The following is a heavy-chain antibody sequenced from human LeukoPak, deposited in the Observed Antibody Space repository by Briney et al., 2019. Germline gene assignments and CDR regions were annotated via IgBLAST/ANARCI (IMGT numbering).Heavy chain of an antibody. J-gene: IGHJ4*02. CDR1: GASISSYY. CDR3: ARQTGSGLFILP. Sequence: SETLSLTCTVSGASISSYYWSWIRQPPGKGLEWIGYIYYSGSINYNPSLKSRVTISVDTSKNQFSLKLTSVTAADTAVYYCARQTGSGLFILPGGQGTLVTVSS. V-gene: IGHV4-59*08. CDR2: IYYSGSI. D-gene: IGHD3/OR15-3a*01.